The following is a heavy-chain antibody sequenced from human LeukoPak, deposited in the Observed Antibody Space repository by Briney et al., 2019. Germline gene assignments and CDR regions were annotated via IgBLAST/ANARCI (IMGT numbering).Heavy chain of an antibody. D-gene: IGHD3-10*02. V-gene: IGHV3-7*01. CDR3: TRDSQDSYVYYMVV. CDR1: GFTFSRYW. J-gene: IGHJ6*03. Sequence: EGSLRLSCAVSGFTFSRYWMSWVRQAPGKGPEWVANINQDGSVKYYVDSVKGRFTISRDSATNSLYLQMNSLRAEDTAVYYCTRDSQDSYVYYMVVWGKGTTVTVSS. CDR2: INQDGSVK.